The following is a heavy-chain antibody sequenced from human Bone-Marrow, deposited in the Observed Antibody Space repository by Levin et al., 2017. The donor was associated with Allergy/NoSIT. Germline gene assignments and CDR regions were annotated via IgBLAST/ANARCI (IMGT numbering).Heavy chain of an antibody. CDR1: GDPINSHY. D-gene: IGHD3-3*01. V-gene: IGHV4-59*11. CDR3: ARGYDFWSGYFEY. J-gene: IGHJ4*02. Sequence: SETLSLTCSVSGDPINSHYWSWLRQSPGKGLEWIGYIYYSGGTNYNPSLKSRVTISVDTSKTQFSLKLSSVTAADTAKYYCARGYDFWSGYFEYWGQGILVTVSS. CDR2: IYYSGGT.